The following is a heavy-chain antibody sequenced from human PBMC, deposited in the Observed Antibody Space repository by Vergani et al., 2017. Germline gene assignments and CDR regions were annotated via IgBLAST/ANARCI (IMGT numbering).Heavy chain of an antibody. CDR1: GGSFSGYY. Sequence: QVQLQQWGAGLLKPSETLSLTCAVYGGSFSGYYWSWIRQPPGKGLEWIGEINHSGSTNYNPSLKSRVTISVDTSKNQFSLKLSSVTAADTAVYYCAREGPYYDSSGYYYVADYWGQGTLVTVSS. CDR2: INHSGST. J-gene: IGHJ4*02. V-gene: IGHV4-34*01. CDR3: AREGPYYDSSGYYYVADY. D-gene: IGHD3-22*01.